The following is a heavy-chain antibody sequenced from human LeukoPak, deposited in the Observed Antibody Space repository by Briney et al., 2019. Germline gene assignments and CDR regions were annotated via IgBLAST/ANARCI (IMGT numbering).Heavy chain of an antibody. CDR1: GFTFSTYW. J-gene: IGHJ6*02. Sequence: GSLRLSCAASGFTFSTYWMHWVHQVPGKGLVWVSRINSDGGTTNYANSVKGRFTISRDNAKNTLYLQMNSLRAEDAAVYYCARVDIRGYRSFYHYYGMDVWGQGTTVTVSS. CDR3: ARVDIRGYRSFYHYYGMDV. V-gene: IGHV3-74*01. D-gene: IGHD3-22*01. CDR2: INSDGGTT.